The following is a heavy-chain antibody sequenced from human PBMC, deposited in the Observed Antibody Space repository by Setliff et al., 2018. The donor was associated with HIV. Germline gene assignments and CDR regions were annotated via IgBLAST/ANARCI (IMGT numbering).Heavy chain of an antibody. Sequence: GASVKVSCKASGYRFTGYYIHWVRQAPGQGLEWMGWIIPNSGDTNFAQRSQGRITMTTDTSLTTAYMELSRLRSDDTAVYYCARAPYSNIMYYFDCWGQETLVTVSS. D-gene: IGHD6-13*01. CDR3: ARAPYSNIMYYFDC. V-gene: IGHV1-2*02. CDR2: IIPNSGDT. CDR1: GYRFTGYY. J-gene: IGHJ4*02.